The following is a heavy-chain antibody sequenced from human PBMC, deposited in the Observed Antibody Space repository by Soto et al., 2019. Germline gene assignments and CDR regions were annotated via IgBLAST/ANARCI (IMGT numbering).Heavy chain of an antibody. J-gene: IGHJ4*02. CDR3: ARGSSTTPTSYGYLAY. CDR1: GFVFNDYA. CDR2: ISASSGRT. V-gene: IGHV3-23*01. D-gene: IGHD4-17*01. Sequence: GGSLRLSCAASGFVFNDYAISWVRQAPGKGLEWVSGISASSGRTYYADSVKGRLAVSRDNSNNTVFLQINRLRDEDTAMYYCARGSSTTPTSYGYLAYWGQGTLVTVSS.